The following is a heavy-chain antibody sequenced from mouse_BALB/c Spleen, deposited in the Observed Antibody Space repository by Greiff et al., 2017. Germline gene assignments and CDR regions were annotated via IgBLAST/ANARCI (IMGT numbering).Heavy chain of an antibody. J-gene: IGHJ2*01. V-gene: IGHV5-4*02. CDR2: ISDGGSYT. Sequence: EVKLVESGGGLVKPGGSLKLSCAASGFTFSDYYMYWVRQTPEKRLEWVATISDGGSYTYYPDSVKGRFTISRDNAKNNLYLQMSSLKSEDTAMYYCASGGYCDYGGQGTTLTVSS. CDR3: ASGGYCDY. CDR1: GFTFSDYY.